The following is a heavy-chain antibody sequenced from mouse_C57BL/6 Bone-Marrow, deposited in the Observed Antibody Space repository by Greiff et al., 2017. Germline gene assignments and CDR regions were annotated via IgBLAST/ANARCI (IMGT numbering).Heavy chain of an antibody. CDR3: ASPIYIPTWFAY. CDR2: ISSGGSYT. D-gene: IGHD1-3*01. Sequence: EVKLVESGGDLVKPGGSLKLSCAASGFTFSSYGMSWVRQTPDKRLEWVATISSGGSYTYYPDSVKGRFTISRDNAKNTLYLQMSSLKSEDTAMYYCASPIYIPTWFAYWCQGTLVTVSA. J-gene: IGHJ3*01. V-gene: IGHV5-6*02. CDR1: GFTFSSYG.